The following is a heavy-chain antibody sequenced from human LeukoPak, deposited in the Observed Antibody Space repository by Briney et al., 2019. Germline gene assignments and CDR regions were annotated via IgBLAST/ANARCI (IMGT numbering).Heavy chain of an antibody. CDR3: TREGSGSYYRQRNAFDI. J-gene: IGHJ3*02. Sequence: GGSLRLSCTASGFTFGDYAMSWVRQAPGKGLEWVGFIRSKAYGGTTEYAASVKGRFTISRDDSKSIAYLQMNSLKTEDTAVYYCTREGSGSYYRQRNAFDIWGQGTMVTVSS. V-gene: IGHV3-49*04. D-gene: IGHD3-10*01. CDR2: IRSKAYGGTT. CDR1: GFTFGDYA.